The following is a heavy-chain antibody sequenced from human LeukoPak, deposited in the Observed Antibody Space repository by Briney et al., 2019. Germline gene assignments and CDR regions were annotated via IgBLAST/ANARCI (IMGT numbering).Heavy chain of an antibody. D-gene: IGHD3-10*01. Sequence: GGSLRLSCIASGFTFSDFTMHWVRQASGKGLEWVGRIRDKAANYATVYAASMKGRFTISRDNAKNSLYLQMNSLRAEDTAVYYCARDRGLGKSYYYYYGMDVWGQGTTVTVSS. CDR1: GFTFSDFT. V-gene: IGHV3-73*01. J-gene: IGHJ6*02. CDR2: IRDKAANYAT. CDR3: ARDRGLGKSYYYYYGMDV.